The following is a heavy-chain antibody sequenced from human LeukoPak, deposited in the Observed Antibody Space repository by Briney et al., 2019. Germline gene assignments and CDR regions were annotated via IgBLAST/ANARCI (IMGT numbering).Heavy chain of an antibody. D-gene: IGHD2-15*01. CDR3: ARDCSGGSCYGAFDI. Sequence: PSETLSLTCTVSGGSIRSSYYYWGWIRQPPGKGLEWIGYIYDSGSTYYNPSLKSRITISVDTSENRFSLKLSSVTATDTAVYYCARDCSGGSCYGAFDIWGQGTMVTVSS. V-gene: IGHV4-30-4*08. CDR2: IYDSGST. J-gene: IGHJ3*02. CDR1: GGSIRSSYYY.